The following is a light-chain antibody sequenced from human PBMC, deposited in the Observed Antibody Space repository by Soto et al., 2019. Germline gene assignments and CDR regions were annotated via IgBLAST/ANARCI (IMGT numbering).Light chain of an antibody. V-gene: IGKV1-39*01. CDR1: QSISDW. Sequence: DIQMTQSPSTLSASVGDRVTITCRASQSISDWLAWYQQKAGKAPKLLRYDASTLYSGVPSRFSGSGSGTDFTLTIGRLKTDDFATYYCQQSYSTTITFGQGTRLEIK. CDR3: QQSYSTTIT. J-gene: IGKJ5*01. CDR2: DAS.